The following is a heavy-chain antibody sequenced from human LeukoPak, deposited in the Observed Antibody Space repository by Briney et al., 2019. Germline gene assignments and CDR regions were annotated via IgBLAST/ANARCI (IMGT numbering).Heavy chain of an antibody. J-gene: IGHJ4*02. CDR1: GFTFSNYG. D-gene: IGHD5-18*01. CDR3: VRADAKKTAMVDY. V-gene: IGHV3-33*01. Sequence: GGSLRLSCAASGFTFSNYGMHWVRQAPGKGLEWVAVIWSDGSTKYHADSVQGRFVISRDNAKNTLYLQMNSLRAEDTAVYYCVRADAKKTAMVDYWGRGTLVAVSS. CDR2: IWSDGSTK.